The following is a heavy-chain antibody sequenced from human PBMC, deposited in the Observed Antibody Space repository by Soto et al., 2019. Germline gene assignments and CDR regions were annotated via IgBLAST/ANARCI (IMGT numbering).Heavy chain of an antibody. J-gene: IGHJ6*02. CDR3: ARVDYYGSGSYYYGMDV. CDR2: INAGNGNT. V-gene: IGHV1-3*01. Sequence: ASVKVSCKASGYTFTSYAMHWVRQAPGQRLEWMGWINAGNGNTKYSQKFQGRVTITRDTSASTAYMELSSLRSEDAAVYYCARVDYYGSGSYYYGMDVWGQGTTVTVSS. CDR1: GYTFTSYA. D-gene: IGHD3-10*01.